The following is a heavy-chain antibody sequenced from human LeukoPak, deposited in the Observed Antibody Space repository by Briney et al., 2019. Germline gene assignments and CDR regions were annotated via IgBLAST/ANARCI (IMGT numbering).Heavy chain of an antibody. CDR1: GFIFSRFW. CDR3: AKERGYTSGLGTLDY. D-gene: IGHD6-19*01. Sequence: GGSLRLSCAASGFIFSRFWMSWFRQAPGKRLEWVANIKRDGSEKTYVDSVKGRFTISRDNAKNSLYLQMKSLRAEDTAVYYCAKERGYTSGLGTLDYWGQGTLVTVSS. CDR2: IKRDGSEK. V-gene: IGHV3-7*03. J-gene: IGHJ4*02.